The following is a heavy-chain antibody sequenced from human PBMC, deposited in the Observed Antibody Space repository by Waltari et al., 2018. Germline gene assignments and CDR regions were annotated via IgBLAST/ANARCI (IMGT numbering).Heavy chain of an antibody. Sequence: QLQLQESGPGLVKPSETLSLTCTVSGGSISSSSYYWGWIRQPPGKGLEWIGSIYYSGSTYYNPSLKSRVTISVDTSKNQFSLKLSSVTAADTAVYYCARLEMATIGFDYWGQGTLVTVSS. CDR2: IYYSGST. D-gene: IGHD5-12*01. J-gene: IGHJ4*02. CDR1: GGSISSSSYY. V-gene: IGHV4-39*01. CDR3: ARLEMATIGFDY.